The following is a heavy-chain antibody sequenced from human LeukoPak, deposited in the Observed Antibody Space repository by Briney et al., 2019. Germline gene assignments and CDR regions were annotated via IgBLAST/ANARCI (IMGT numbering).Heavy chain of an antibody. Sequence: PGGSLRLSCAASGFTVSSNYMNWVRQAPGKGLEWVSSISSSSSYIYYADSVKGRFTISRDNAKNSLYLQMNSLRAEDTAVYYCARMYYDSSGPGGAFDIWGQGTMVTVSS. CDR2: ISSSSSYI. D-gene: IGHD3-22*01. J-gene: IGHJ3*02. CDR1: GFTVSSNY. CDR3: ARMYYDSSGPGGAFDI. V-gene: IGHV3-21*01.